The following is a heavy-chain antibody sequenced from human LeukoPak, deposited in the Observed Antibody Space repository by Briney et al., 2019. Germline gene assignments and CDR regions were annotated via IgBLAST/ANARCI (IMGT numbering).Heavy chain of an antibody. CDR3: ARDWPLSSGWYLYYFDY. Sequence: GGSLRLSCAASGFTFSSDSMNWVRHAPGKGLEWVASISSSSSYIYYADSVKGRFTISRDNAKNSLYLQMNSLRAEDTAVYYCARDWPLSSGWYLYYFDYWGQGTLVTVSS. V-gene: IGHV3-21*01. CDR1: GFTFSSDS. CDR2: ISSSSSYI. J-gene: IGHJ4*02. D-gene: IGHD6-19*01.